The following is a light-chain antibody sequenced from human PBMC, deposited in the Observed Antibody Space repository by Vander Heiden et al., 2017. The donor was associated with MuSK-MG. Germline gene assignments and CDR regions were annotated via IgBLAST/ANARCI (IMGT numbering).Light chain of an antibody. Sequence: DIQMTQSPSYLSASVGDRVTITCRASQSMSNYLNWYRQKPGRAPKLLIFAASSVQSGVPLRFTGSGSGTDFTLSIDSLQPEDFATYFCQQRFTTAWTFGQGATVEIK. J-gene: IGKJ1*01. CDR3: QQRFTTAWT. CDR2: AAS. V-gene: IGKV1-39*01. CDR1: QSMSNY.